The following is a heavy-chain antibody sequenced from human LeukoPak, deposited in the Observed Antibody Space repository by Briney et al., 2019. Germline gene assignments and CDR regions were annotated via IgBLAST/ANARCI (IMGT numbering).Heavy chain of an antibody. J-gene: IGHJ4*02. Sequence: GGSLRLSCAASGFHVSSNYMSWVRHAPGKGLEGVSVIYSSGMTYYADSVKGRFTISRDNSKNTLYFHMNSLRAEDTAVYYCARDLYGVSHDYWGQGTLVTVSS. CDR3: ARDLYGVSHDY. CDR2: IYSSGMT. CDR1: GFHVSSNY. V-gene: IGHV3-53*01. D-gene: IGHD2-8*01.